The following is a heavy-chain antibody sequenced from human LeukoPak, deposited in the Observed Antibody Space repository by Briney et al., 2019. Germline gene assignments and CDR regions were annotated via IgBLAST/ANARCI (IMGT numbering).Heavy chain of an antibody. CDR3: AKSSSGYYYVFDY. CDR2: ISGSADIT. CDR1: GFDFWNYA. Sequence: PGGSLRLSCAASGFDFWNYAMSWVRQAPGKGLQWVSSISGSADITHYADSVKGRFTISRDNSKNTLYLQMNSLRAEDTAVYYCAKSSSGYYYVFDYWGQGTLVTVSS. D-gene: IGHD3-22*01. J-gene: IGHJ4*02. V-gene: IGHV3-23*01.